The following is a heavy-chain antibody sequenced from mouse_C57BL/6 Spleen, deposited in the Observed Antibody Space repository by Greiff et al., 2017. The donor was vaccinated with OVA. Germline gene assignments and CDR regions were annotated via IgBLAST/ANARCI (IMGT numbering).Heavy chain of an antibody. V-gene: IGHV2-5*01. D-gene: IGHD4-1*01. J-gene: IGHJ1*03. Sequence: VHLVESGPGLVQPSQSLSITCTVSGFSLTSYGVHWVRLSPGKGLEWLGVIWRGGSTDYNADFMSRRCLTKDNSKSQVFFKMNSLQANDTSIYYCAKNELGYWYFDVWGTGTTVTVSS. CDR2: IWRGGST. CDR3: AKNELGYWYFDV. CDR1: GFSLTSYG.